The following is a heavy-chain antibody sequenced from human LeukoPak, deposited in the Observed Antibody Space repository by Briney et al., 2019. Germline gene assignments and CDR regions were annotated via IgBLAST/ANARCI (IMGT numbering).Heavy chain of an antibody. J-gene: IGHJ4*02. V-gene: IGHV3-48*01. CDR1: GFTFSSYS. CDR2: ISSSSSTI. CDR3: ARAGKWSSLGHLDY. Sequence: GGSLTLSCAASGFTFSSYSMNWVRQAPGKGLEWVSYISSSSSTIYYADSVKGRFTISRDDAKNSLYLQMNSLRAEDTAVYYCARAGKWSSLGHLDYWGQGTLVTVSS. D-gene: IGHD2-15*01.